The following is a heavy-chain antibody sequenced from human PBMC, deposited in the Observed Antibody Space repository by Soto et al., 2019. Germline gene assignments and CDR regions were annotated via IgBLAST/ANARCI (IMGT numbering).Heavy chain of an antibody. V-gene: IGHV1-18*04. D-gene: IGHD6-13*01. CDR1: GYTFTSYG. CDR2: ISAYNGNT. J-gene: IGHJ4*02. CDR3: ARDRGIAAAGARSFDY. Sequence: ASVKVSCKASGYTFTSYGISWVRQAPGQGLEWMGWISAYNGNTNYAQKLQGRVTMTTDTSTSTAYMELRSLRSDDTAVYYCARDRGIAAAGARSFDYWGQGTLVTVSS.